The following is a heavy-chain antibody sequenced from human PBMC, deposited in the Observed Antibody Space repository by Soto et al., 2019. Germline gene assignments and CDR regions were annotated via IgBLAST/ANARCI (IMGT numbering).Heavy chain of an antibody. V-gene: IGHV3-21*01. D-gene: IGHD6-13*01. CDR3: TRDASRDSSARGWFDP. J-gene: IGHJ5*02. CDR2: ISSNSAYI. CDR1: GFTFRSFT. Sequence: LRLSCAASGFTFRSFTMNWVRQAPGKGLEWVSTISSNSAYIYYTDALRGRFTISRDNAKNSLHLLMDSLRAEDTAVYYCTRDASRDSSARGWFDPWGPGTLVTVSS.